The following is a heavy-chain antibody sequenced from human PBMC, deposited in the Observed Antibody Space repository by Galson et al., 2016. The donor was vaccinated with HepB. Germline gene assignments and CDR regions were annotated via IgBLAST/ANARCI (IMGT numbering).Heavy chain of an antibody. J-gene: IGHJ6*02. CDR1: GASVSSGSSY. CDR3: AASTDAYFYYGLDV. CDR2: IYSSENT. V-gene: IGHV4-61*01. Sequence: SETLSLTCTVSGASVSSGSSYWSWVRRPPGKGLEWIGYIYSSENTNYSPSLKSRVTISIDTSKSQFSLKLTSVTAADTAVYYCAASTDAYFYYGLDVWGQGTAVTVSS. D-gene: IGHD2-2*01.